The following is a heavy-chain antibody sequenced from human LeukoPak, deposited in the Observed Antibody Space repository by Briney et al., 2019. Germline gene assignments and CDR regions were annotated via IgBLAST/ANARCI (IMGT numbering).Heavy chain of an antibody. CDR1: GDSVSSNSAA. CDR3: ARDGPFIAAADYYFDY. J-gene: IGHJ4*02. D-gene: IGHD6-13*01. CDR2: TYYRSKWYN. Sequence: SQTLSLTCAISGDSVSSNSAAWNWIRQSPSRGLEWLGRTYYRSKWYNDYAVSVKSRITINPDTSKNQFSLQLNSVTPEDTAVYYCARDGPFIAAADYYFDYWGQGTLVTVSS. V-gene: IGHV6-1*01.